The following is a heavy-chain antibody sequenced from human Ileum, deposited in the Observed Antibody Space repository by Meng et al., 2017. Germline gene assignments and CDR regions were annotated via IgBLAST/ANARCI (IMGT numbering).Heavy chain of an antibody. CDR1: GFTFSSYA. CDR2: IGGSGTTT. V-gene: IGHV3-23*01. D-gene: IGHD6-13*01. CDR3: ATSTYSSSWYYFGY. Sequence: GGSLRLSCAASGFTFSSYAMSWVRQAPGKGLEWVSAIGGSGTTTYYADSVKGRFTISRDNSKNTLFLQMNSLRAEDTAVYYFATSTYSSSWYYFGYWGQGTLVTVSS. J-gene: IGHJ4*02.